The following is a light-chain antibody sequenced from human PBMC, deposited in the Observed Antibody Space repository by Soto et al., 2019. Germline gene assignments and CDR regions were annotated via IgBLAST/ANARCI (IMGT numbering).Light chain of an antibody. CDR1: QSIGKH. V-gene: IGKV1-39*01. CDR2: AAY. CDR3: HHGYTSAIT. Sequence: DIQMTQSPSSLSASVGDRVTITCRASQSIGKHLNWYQQKPGKSPKFLIYAAYNLQSGVTSWFSGSGSGTDLTIAVNSLETEQYSTDYCHHGYTSAITFGQATLLE. J-gene: IGKJ5*01.